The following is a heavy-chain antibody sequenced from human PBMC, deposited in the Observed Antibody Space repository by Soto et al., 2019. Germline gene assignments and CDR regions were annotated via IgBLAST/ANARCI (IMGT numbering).Heavy chain of an antibody. CDR3: AREGAASHSYYYGTDV. CDR1: GGSISSGDAY. D-gene: IGHD3-16*01. V-gene: IGHV4-30-4*01. Sequence: SETLSLTCTVSGGSISSGDAYWSWIRQSPGKGLEWIGYIYHRGSPYYNPSLESRVTISVDTSKNQFSLKLNSVTAADTAVYYCAREGAASHSYYYGTDVXGQGTTVTV. CDR2: IYHRGSP. J-gene: IGHJ6*02.